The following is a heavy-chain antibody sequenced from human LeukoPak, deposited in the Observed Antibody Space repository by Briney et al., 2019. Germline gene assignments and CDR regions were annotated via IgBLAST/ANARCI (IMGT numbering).Heavy chain of an antibody. J-gene: IGHJ4*02. V-gene: IGHV1-18*01. CDR3: ARDRPSRYYYDRSGYYDY. CDR2: ISAYNGNT. D-gene: IGHD3-22*01. CDR1: GYTFTRYG. Sequence: ASVKVSCKASGYTFTRYGISWVRQAPGQGLEWMGWISAYNGNTNYAQKLQGRVTMTTDTSTSTAYMELRSLRSDDTAVYYCARDRPSRYYYDRSGYYDYWGQGTLVTVSS.